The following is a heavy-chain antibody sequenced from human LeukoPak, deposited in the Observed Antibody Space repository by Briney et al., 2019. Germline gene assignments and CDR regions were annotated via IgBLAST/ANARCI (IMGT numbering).Heavy chain of an antibody. CDR3: AKELYCGGDCYGMDV. Sequence: GGSLRLSCAASGFTFSSYGMHWVRQAPGKGLEWVAVISYDGSNKYYADSVKGRFTISRDNSKNTLYLQLNSLRAEDTAVYYCAKELYCGGDCYGMDVWGQGTTVTVSS. CDR1: GFTFSSYG. V-gene: IGHV3-30*18. CDR2: ISYDGSNK. J-gene: IGHJ6*02. D-gene: IGHD2-21*01.